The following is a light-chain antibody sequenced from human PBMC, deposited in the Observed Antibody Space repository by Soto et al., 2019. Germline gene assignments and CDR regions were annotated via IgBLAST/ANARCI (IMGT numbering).Light chain of an antibody. CDR2: DAY. CDR3: QPHSIRPLT. Sequence: EILLTQSPATLSVSPGDRDTLSCRASQSVRSYLAWYQQKPGQAHRLIIYDAYTRVTGITDRFSGSGSGTDFTLTISSIEPEDFAIYYCQPHSIRPLTFGQGTRLEIK. J-gene: IGKJ5*01. CDR1: QSVRSY. V-gene: IGKV3-11*01.